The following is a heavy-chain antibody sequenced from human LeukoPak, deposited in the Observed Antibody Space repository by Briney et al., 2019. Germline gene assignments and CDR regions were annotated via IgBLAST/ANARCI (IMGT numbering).Heavy chain of an antibody. J-gene: IGHJ4*02. V-gene: IGHV3-30*02. CDR1: GFTFSSYG. D-gene: IGHD3-9*01. Sequence: GGSLRLSCAASGFTFSSYGMHWVRQAPGKGLEWVAFIRYDASNKYYADSVKGRFTISRDNSKNTLYLRMNSLRAEDTAVYYCARDPGLFDHGDYWGQGTLVTVSS. CDR2: IRYDASNK. CDR3: ARDPGLFDHGDY.